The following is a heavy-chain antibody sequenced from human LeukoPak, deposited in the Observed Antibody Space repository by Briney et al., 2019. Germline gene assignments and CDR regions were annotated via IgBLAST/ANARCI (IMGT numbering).Heavy chain of an antibody. CDR1: GFTFSSYA. CDR2: ISYDGRNI. Sequence: PGGSLRLSCAASGFTFSSYAMHWVRQAPGKGLEWVADISYDGRNIYYADSVKGRFTISRDNSKNTLYLQMNSLRAEDTAVYYCALVHGFYYDFWSGYFPWYYYYYGMDVWGQGTTVTVSS. J-gene: IGHJ6*02. CDR3: ALVHGFYYDFWSGYFPWYYYYYGMDV. V-gene: IGHV3-30*04. D-gene: IGHD3-3*01.